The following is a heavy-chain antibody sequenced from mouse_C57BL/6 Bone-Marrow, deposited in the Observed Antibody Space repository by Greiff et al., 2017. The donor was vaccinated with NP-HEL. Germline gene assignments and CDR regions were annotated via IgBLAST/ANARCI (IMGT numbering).Heavy chain of an antibody. CDR3: ARAWDGYAMDY. D-gene: IGHD4-1*01. J-gene: IGHJ4*01. Sequence: EVQLQQSGPELVKPGASVKLSCKASGYTFTDYYMNWVKQSHGKSLEWIGDINPNNGGTSYNQKFKGKATLTVDKSSSTAYMGLRSLTSEDSAVYYCARAWDGYAMDYWGQGTSVTVSS. V-gene: IGHV1-26*01. CDR1: GYTFTDYY. CDR2: INPNNGGT.